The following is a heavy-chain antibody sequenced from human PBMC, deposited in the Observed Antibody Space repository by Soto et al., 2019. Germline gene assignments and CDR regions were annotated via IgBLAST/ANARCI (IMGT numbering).Heavy chain of an antibody. D-gene: IGHD3-10*01. CDR2: VYNNGNT. J-gene: IGHJ6*02. V-gene: IGHV4-59*01. Sequence: SETLSLTCTVSGGSIRSYYWTWIRQPPGRGLEWIGYVYNNGNTRYNPSLKSRITISVDTPKNQFSLKVESVDAADTATSYCARLFYVSARKLMDVWGQGTTVTVSS. CDR1: GGSIRSYY. CDR3: ARLFYVSARKLMDV.